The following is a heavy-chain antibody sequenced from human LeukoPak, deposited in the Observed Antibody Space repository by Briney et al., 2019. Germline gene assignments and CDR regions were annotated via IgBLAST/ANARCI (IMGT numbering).Heavy chain of an antibody. V-gene: IGHV4-39*07. CDR1: GGSISSSSYY. Sequence: SETLSLTCTVSGGSISSSSYYWGWIRQPPGKGLEWIGSIYYSGSTYYNPSLKSRVTVSLDTSKNQFSLQLTSVAPEDTAIYYCAIIDIAMIRGFSWGRGALVIVSS. D-gene: IGHD2-15*01. J-gene: IGHJ5*02. CDR2: IYYSGST. CDR3: AIIDIAMIRGFS.